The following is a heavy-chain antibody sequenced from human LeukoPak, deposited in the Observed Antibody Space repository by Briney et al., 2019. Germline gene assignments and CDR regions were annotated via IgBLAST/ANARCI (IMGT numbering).Heavy chain of an antibody. CDR3: ARDNPYCSGGSCYEMWDY. V-gene: IGHV3-11*04. J-gene: IGHJ4*02. Sequence: GGSLRLSCAASGFTFSDYYMSWIRQAPGKGLEWVSYISSSGSTIHYADSVKGRFTISRDNAKNSLYLQMNSLRAEDTAVYYCARDNPYCSGGSCYEMWDYWGQGTLVTVSS. D-gene: IGHD2-15*01. CDR2: ISSSGSTI. CDR1: GFTFSDYY.